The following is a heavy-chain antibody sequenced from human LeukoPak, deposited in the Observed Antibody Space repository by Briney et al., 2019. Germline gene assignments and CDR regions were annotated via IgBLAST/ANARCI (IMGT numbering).Heavy chain of an antibody. CDR3: ARCYTYGTTWFGGLDV. CDR2: TGVSGS. V-gene: IGHV3-23*01. J-gene: IGHJ6*02. Sequence: GGSLRLSCAASGFTFSSSAMTRVRQVLGKGLEWVSTTGVSGSYYADSVKGRFTISRDNSKNTLYLQMNSLRAEDTAVYYCARCYTYGTTWFGGLDVWGQGTTVTVSS. D-gene: IGHD3-10*01. CDR1: GFTFSSSA.